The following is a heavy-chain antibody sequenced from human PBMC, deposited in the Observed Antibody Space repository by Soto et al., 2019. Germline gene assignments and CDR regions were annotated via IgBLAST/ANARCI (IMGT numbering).Heavy chain of an antibody. CDR3: ARAGGYSRTTPHPTAYDMDV. CDR1: GYTFTSYG. D-gene: IGHD6-13*01. J-gene: IGHJ6*02. CDR2: ISAYNGNT. V-gene: IGHV1-18*01. Sequence: ASVKVSCKASGYTFTSYGISWVRQAPGQGLEWMGWISAYNGNTNYAQKLQGRVTMTTDTSTSTAYMELRSLRSDDTAVYYCARAGGYSRTTPHPTAYDMDVWGQGTTVTVSS.